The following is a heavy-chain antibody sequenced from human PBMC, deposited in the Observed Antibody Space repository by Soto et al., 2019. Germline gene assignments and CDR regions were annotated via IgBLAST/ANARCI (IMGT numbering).Heavy chain of an antibody. Sequence: GASVKVSCKASGYTFTSYDINWVRQATGQGLEWMGWMNPNSGNTGYAQKFQGRVTMTRNTSISTAYMELSSLRSEDTAVYYCARDREYSSSSDYYYGMDVWGQGTTVTVSS. CDR1: GYTFTSYD. D-gene: IGHD6-6*01. V-gene: IGHV1-8*01. J-gene: IGHJ6*02. CDR3: ARDREYSSSSDYYYGMDV. CDR2: MNPNSGNT.